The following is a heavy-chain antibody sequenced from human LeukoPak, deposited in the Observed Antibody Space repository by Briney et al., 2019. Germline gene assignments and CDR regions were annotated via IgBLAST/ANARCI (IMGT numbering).Heavy chain of an antibody. CDR1: GYTLTELS. CDR2: IIPIFGTA. Sequence: SVKVSCKVSGYTLTELSMHWVRQAPGQGLEWMGGIIPIFGTANYAQKFQGRVTITADKPTNTAYMELSSLRSEDTAVYYCASGRTDIVVVPATLRNYYFDYWGQGTLVTVSS. J-gene: IGHJ4*02. V-gene: IGHV1-69*06. CDR3: ASGRTDIVVVPATLRNYYFDY. D-gene: IGHD2-2*01.